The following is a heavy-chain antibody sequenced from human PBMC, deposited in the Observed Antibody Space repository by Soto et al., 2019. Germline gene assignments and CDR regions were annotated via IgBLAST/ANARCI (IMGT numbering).Heavy chain of an antibody. J-gene: IGHJ4*02. V-gene: IGHV3-30*04. CDR3: ARESTDYLDY. Sequence: QVQLVESGGGVVQPGGSLRLSCAASGFQFRSYAMHWVRQAPGKGLEWVAVTSYDGSNNYDADSVKGRFFISRDNSKNTVYLQMDSLRPEYTAVYYCARESTDYLDYWGQGTVVTVSS. CDR1: GFQFRSYA. CDR2: TSYDGSNN.